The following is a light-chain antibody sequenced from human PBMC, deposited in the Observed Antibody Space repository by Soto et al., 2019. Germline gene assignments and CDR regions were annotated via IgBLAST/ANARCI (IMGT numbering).Light chain of an antibody. CDR1: RSVSSSY. Sequence: IVLTQSPDSLSLSPGERATLYCRASRSVSSSYLAWYQHKAGQAPRLLISGAYNWPTDIPARFSGSESGTDFTLTISRLQPEDFAIYYCQQNDSTPPYTFGQGTKLEMK. V-gene: IGKV3-20*01. J-gene: IGKJ2*01. CDR3: QQNDSTPPYT. CDR2: GAY.